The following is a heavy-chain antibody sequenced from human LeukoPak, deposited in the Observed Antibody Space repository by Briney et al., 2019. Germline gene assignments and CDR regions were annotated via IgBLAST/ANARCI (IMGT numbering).Heavy chain of an antibody. Sequence: ASVKVSCKASGYTFTSYGISWVRQAPGQGLEWMGWINAYNGNTNYAQKLQGRVTMTTDTSTSTAYMELRNLGSEDTAVYYCARDREYSSSFAYYYYMDVWGKGTTVTVSS. CDR2: INAYNGNT. D-gene: IGHD6-6*01. V-gene: IGHV1-18*01. CDR1: GYTFTSYG. J-gene: IGHJ6*03. CDR3: ARDREYSSSFAYYYYMDV.